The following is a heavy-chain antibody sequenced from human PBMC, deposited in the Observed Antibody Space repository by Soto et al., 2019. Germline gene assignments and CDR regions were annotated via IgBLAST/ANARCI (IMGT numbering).Heavy chain of an antibody. J-gene: IGHJ3*02. Sequence: SETLSLTCTVSGGSMSGSTYYWGWIRQPPGKGLEWLGSIYKSGSTSNNSSLKSRVTISVDTSKNQFSLKLSSVTAADTAVYYCATEILRAAGGRTFRGFDIRGQRTMVTGSS. CDR2: IYKSGST. V-gene: IGHV4-39*01. CDR1: GGSMSGSTYY. D-gene: IGHD6-13*01. CDR3: ATEILRAAGGRTFRGFDI.